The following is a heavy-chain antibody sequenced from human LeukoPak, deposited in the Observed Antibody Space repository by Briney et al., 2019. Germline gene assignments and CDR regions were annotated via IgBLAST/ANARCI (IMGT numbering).Heavy chain of an antibody. CDR2: IYTSGST. Sequence: SQTLSLTCTVSGGSISSGSYYWSWIRQPAGKGLEWIGRIYTSGSTNYNPSLKSRVTISVDTSKNQFSLKLSSVTAADTAVYYCARERGAGAARPFDYWGQGTLVTVSS. CDR1: GGSISSGSYY. V-gene: IGHV4-61*02. J-gene: IGHJ4*02. CDR3: ARERGAGAARPFDY. D-gene: IGHD6-6*01.